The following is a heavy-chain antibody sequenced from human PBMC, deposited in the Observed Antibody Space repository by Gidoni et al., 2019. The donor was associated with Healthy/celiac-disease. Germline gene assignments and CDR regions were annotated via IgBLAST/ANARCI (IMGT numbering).Heavy chain of an antibody. CDR2: ISYDGSNK. J-gene: IGHJ4*02. CDR3: ARARGAAAGTRGYFDY. D-gene: IGHD6-13*01. CDR1: GFTFSSYA. Sequence: QVQLVESGGGVVQPGRSMRLSCAASGFTFSSYAMPWGRQAPGKGLEWVAVISYDGSNKYYADSVKGRFTISRDNSKNTLYLQMNSLRAEDTAVYYCARARGAAAGTRGYFDYWGQGTLVTVSS. V-gene: IGHV3-30*04.